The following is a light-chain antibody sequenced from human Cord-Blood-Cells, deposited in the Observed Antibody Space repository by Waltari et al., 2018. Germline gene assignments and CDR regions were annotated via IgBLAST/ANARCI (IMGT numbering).Light chain of an antibody. Sequence: DIQMTQSPSPLSASVGDRVTITCRASQSISSYLNWYQQKPGKAPKLLIYAASSLKSGVPSSFSGSGSGTDFTLTISSLQPEDFATYYCQQSYSTPITFGQGTRLEIK. CDR3: QQSYSTPIT. CDR1: QSISSY. J-gene: IGKJ5*01. CDR2: AAS. V-gene: IGKV1-39*01.